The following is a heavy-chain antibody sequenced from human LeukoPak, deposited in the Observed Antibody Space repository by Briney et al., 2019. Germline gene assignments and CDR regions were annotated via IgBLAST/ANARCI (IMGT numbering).Heavy chain of an antibody. CDR1: VGSISSYY. J-gene: IGHJ4*02. CDR2: IYYSGST. Sequence: SETLSLTSALSVGSISSYYWSWIRQPPGRGLEWIGYIYYSGSTNYNPSLKSRVTISVDTSKNQFSLKLSSVTAADTAVYYCARGGSNGLIYFDYWGQGTLVTVSS. V-gene: IGHV4-59*01. D-gene: IGHD1-26*01. CDR3: ARGGSNGLIYFDY.